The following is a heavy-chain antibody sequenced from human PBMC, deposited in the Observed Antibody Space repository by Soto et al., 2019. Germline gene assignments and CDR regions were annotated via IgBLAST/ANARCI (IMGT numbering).Heavy chain of an antibody. V-gene: IGHV1-69*01. D-gene: IGHD3-22*01. CDR3: ARGNVVVIRENWFDP. Sequence: VKVSCKASGGTFSSYAISWVRQAPGQGLEWMGGIIPIFGTANYAQKFQGRVTITADESTSTAYMELSSLRSEDTAVYYCARGNVVVIRENWFDPWGQGTLVTVSS. CDR1: GGTFSSYA. CDR2: IIPIFGTA. J-gene: IGHJ5*02.